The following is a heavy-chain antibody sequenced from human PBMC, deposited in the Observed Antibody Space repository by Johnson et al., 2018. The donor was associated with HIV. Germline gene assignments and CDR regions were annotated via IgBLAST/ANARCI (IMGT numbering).Heavy chain of an antibody. V-gene: IGHV3-53*01. CDR1: GFTVSSNY. J-gene: IGHJ3*02. CDR3: ARYSSGWYCAFDI. Sequence: VQLVESGGGLIQPGGSLRLSCAASGFTVSSNYMSWVRQAPGKGLEWVSVIYSGGSTYYADSVKGRFTISRDNSKNTLYLQMNSLRAEDTAVYYCARYSSGWYCAFDIWGQGTMVTVSS. D-gene: IGHD6-19*01. CDR2: IYSGGST.